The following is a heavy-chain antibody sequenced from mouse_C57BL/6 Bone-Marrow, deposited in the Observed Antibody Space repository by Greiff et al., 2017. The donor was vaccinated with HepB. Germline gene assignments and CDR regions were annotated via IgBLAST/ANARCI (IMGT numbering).Heavy chain of an antibody. V-gene: IGHV1-82*01. D-gene: IGHD1-1*01. Sequence: QVQLQQSGPELVKPGASVKISCKASGYAFSSSWMNWVKQRPGKGLEWIGRIYPGDGDTNYNGKFKGKATLTADKSSSTAYMQLSSLTSEDSAVYFCARGSYYYGSSYDWGQGTTLTVSS. CDR3: ARGSYYYGSSYD. CDR2: IYPGDGDT. CDR1: GYAFSSSW. J-gene: IGHJ2*01.